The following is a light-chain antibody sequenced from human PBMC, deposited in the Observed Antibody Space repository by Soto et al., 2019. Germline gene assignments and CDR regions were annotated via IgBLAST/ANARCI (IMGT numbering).Light chain of an antibody. J-gene: IGKJ3*01. CDR3: QQYNTWPLT. CDR2: DAS. V-gene: IGKV3-15*01. CDR1: KSVSSN. Sequence: ETVMTQSPATLSVSPGERPTLSCRASKSVSSNLAWYQQKPGQAPRLLIYDASTRATGIPARFSGSGSGTEFTLTISSLQSEDSAVYYCQQYNTWPLTFGPGTKVDIK.